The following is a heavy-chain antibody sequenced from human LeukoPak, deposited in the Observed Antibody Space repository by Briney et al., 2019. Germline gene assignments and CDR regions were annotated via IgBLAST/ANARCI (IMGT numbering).Heavy chain of an antibody. CDR2: ISGSGGST. Sequence: GGTLRLSCAASGFTFSSYGMSWVRQAPGKGLEWVSAISGSGGSTYYADSVKGRFTISRDNSKNTLYLQMNSLRAEDTAVYYCAKLGGLLWFGEYLDYWGQGTLVTVSS. D-gene: IGHD3-10*01. CDR1: GFTFSSYG. J-gene: IGHJ4*02. V-gene: IGHV3-23*01. CDR3: AKLGGLLWFGEYLDY.